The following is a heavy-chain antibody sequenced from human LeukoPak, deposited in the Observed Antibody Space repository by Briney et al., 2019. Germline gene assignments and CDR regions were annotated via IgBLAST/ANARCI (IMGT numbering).Heavy chain of an antibody. CDR3: ARGLFSSGWYPIDY. Sequence: GGSLRLSCAASGFTFSSYEMNWVRQAPGKGLEWVSYISSSGSTIYCADSVKGRFTISRDNAKNSLYLQMNSLRAEDTAVYYCARGLFSSGWYPIDYGGQGTLVTVSS. CDR1: GFTFSSYE. J-gene: IGHJ4*02. CDR2: ISSSGSTI. V-gene: IGHV3-48*03. D-gene: IGHD6-19*01.